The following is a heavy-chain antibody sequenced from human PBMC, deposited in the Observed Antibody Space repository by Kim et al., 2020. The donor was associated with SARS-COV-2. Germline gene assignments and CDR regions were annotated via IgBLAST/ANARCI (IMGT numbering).Heavy chain of an antibody. J-gene: IGHJ6*02. D-gene: IGHD3-10*01. CDR3: AKDAASGSYYAWTYNNYGMNV. Sequence: GGSLRLSCAASGFTFSSYGMHWVRQAPGKGLEWVAVISYDGSNKYYADSVKGRFTISRDNSKNTLYLQMNSLRAEDTAVYYCAKDAASGSYYAWTYNNYGMNVGAQGTTFTVSS. V-gene: IGHV3-30*18. CDR2: ISYDGSNK. CDR1: GFTFSSYG.